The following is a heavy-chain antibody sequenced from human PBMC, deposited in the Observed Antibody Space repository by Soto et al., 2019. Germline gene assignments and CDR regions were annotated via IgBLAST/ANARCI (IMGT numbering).Heavy chain of an antibody. Sequence: QVQLQESGPGLVKPSETLSLTCTVSGGSISSYYWSWIRQPPGKGLEWIGYIYYSGSTNYNPSLKSRVTISVDTSKNQFSLKLSSVTAADTAVYYCARHRLWFGEFVDPWGQGTLVTVSS. V-gene: IGHV4-59*01. J-gene: IGHJ5*02. CDR2: IYYSGST. CDR3: ARHRLWFGEFVDP. CDR1: GGSISSYY. D-gene: IGHD3-10*01.